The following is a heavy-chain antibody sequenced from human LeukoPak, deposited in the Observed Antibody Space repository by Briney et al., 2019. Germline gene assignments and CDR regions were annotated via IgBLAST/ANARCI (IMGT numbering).Heavy chain of an antibody. D-gene: IGHD3-22*01. CDR3: ASYDSSGYYNSLFFDY. J-gene: IGHJ4*02. CDR2: IIPILGIA. CDR1: GGTFISYT. Sequence: SVKVSCKASGGTFISYTISWVRQAPGQGLEWMGRIIPILGIANYAQKFQGRVTITADKSTSTAYMELSSLRSEDTAVYYCASYDSSGYYNSLFFDYWGQGTLVTVSS. V-gene: IGHV1-69*02.